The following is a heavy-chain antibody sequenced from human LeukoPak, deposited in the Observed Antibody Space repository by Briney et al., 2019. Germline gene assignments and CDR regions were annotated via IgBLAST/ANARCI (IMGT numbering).Heavy chain of an antibody. Sequence: GGSLRLSCAASGFTFSSYAMSWVRQAPGKGLEWVSAISGSGGSTYYADSVKGRFTISRDNSKNTLYLQMNSLRAEDTTVYYCAKDDIVVVPAAMVYFDYWGQGTLVTVSS. D-gene: IGHD2-2*01. CDR2: ISGSGGST. J-gene: IGHJ4*02. CDR1: GFTFSSYA. V-gene: IGHV3-23*01. CDR3: AKDDIVVVPAAMVYFDY.